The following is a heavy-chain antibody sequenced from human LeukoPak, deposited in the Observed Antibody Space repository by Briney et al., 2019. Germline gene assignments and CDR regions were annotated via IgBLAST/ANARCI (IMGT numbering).Heavy chain of an antibody. D-gene: IGHD2-15*01. Sequence: PGGSLRLSCAASGFTFSSYAMSWVRQAPGKGLEWVSAISGSGGSTYYADSVKGRFTISRDNSKNTLYLQMNSLRAEDTAVYYCARHCSGGSCYEGIDYWGQGTLVTVSS. CDR1: GFTFSSYA. J-gene: IGHJ4*02. V-gene: IGHV3-23*01. CDR3: ARHCSGGSCYEGIDY. CDR2: ISGSGGST.